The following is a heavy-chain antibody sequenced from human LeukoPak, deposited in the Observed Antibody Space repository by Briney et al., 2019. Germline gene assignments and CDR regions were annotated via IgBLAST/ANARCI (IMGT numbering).Heavy chain of an antibody. CDR2: IYHSGST. V-gene: IGHV4-4*02. D-gene: IGHD3-9*01. CDR3: AKLTYDILTGYAFDI. Sequence: SETLSLTCAVSGGSISSSNWWSWVRQPPGKGLEWIGEIYHSGSTNYNPSLKSRVTISVDKSKNQFSLKLSSVTAADTAVYYCAKLTYDILTGYAFDIWGQGTMVTVSS. J-gene: IGHJ3*02. CDR1: GGSISSSNW.